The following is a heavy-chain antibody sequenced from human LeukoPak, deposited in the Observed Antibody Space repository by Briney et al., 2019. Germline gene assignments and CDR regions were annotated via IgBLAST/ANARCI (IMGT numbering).Heavy chain of an antibody. V-gene: IGHV1-24*01. D-gene: IGHD3-3*01. CDR1: GYTLTELS. CDR3: ARGWSGWGFYYYYYMDV. Sequence: KPGASVKVSCKVSGYTLTELSMHWVRQAPGKGLEWMGGFDPEDGETIYAQTFQGRVTMTEDTSTDTAYMELSSLRSEDTAVYYCARGWSGWGFYYYYYMDVWGKGTTVTISS. J-gene: IGHJ6*03. CDR2: FDPEDGET.